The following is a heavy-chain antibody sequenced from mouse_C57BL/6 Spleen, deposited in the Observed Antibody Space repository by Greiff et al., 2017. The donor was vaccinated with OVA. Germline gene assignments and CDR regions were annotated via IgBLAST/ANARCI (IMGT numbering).Heavy chain of an antibody. CDR2: IDPSDSYT. J-gene: IGHJ2*01. CDR3: ARRYDYDEYYFDY. CDR1: GYTFTSYW. D-gene: IGHD2-4*01. Sequence: QVQLKQPGAELVKPGASVKLSCKASGYTFTSYWMQWVKQRPGQGLEWIGEIDPSDSYTNYNQKFKGKATLTVDTSSSTAYMQLSSLTSEDSAVYYCARRYDYDEYYFDYWGQGTTLTVSS. V-gene: IGHV1-50*01.